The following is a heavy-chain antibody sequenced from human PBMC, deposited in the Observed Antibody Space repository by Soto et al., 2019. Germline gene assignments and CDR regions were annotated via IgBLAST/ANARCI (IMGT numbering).Heavy chain of an antibody. CDR2: INYSGST. V-gene: IGHV4-39*01. CDR3: ARRGFGSGSYSYYFDY. Sequence: SETLSLTCTVSGGSISSSSYYWGWIRQPPGKGLEWIGSINYSGSTYYNPSLKSRVTKSVDTSKNQLSLKLSSVTAADTAVYYGARRGFGSGSYSYYFDYWGQGTLVTVSS. J-gene: IGHJ4*02. D-gene: IGHD3-10*01. CDR1: GGSISSSSYY.